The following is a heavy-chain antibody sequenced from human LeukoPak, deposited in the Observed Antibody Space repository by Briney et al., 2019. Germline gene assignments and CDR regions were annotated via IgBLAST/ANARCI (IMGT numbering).Heavy chain of an antibody. D-gene: IGHD6-19*01. J-gene: IGHJ4*02. CDR3: ARDPYSHDSSGFSYFLQY. V-gene: IGHV3-30-3*01. Sequence: GGSLRLSCVGSGFVFSKYAVHWVRQAPGKGLEWVAVVSYDGDFKLYGDSVKGRFTISRDNSQNMLFLQMNDLRPQDAATYFCARDPYSHDSSGFSYFLQYWGQGAVVTVSS. CDR1: GFVFSKYA. CDR2: VSYDGDFK.